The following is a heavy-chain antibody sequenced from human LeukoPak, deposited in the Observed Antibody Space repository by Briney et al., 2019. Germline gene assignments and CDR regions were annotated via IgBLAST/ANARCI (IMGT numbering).Heavy chain of an antibody. CDR1: GGSISSRSYY. CDR2: MYYSGST. D-gene: IGHD3-10*01. J-gene: IGHJ4*02. CDR3: ARVEPGSYYNPFDY. V-gene: IGHV4-39*07. Sequence: SETLSLTCTVSGGSISSRSYYWGWIRQPPGKGLEWIGSMYYSGSTYYNPSLKSRVTISADTSKDQFSLKLSSVTAADTAVYYCARVEPGSYYNPFDYWGQGTLVTVSS.